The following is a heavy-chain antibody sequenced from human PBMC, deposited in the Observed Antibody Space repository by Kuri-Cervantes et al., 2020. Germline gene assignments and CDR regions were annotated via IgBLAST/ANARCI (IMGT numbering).Heavy chain of an antibody. D-gene: IGHD3-16*02. Sequence: GESLKISCAASGFTFSSYGMHWVRQAPGKGLEWVAVIWYDGSNKYYADSVKGRFTISRDNSKNTLYLQMNSLRAEDTAVYYCARSGGVIAQYGMDVWGQGTTVTVSS. CDR1: GFTFSSYG. CDR3: ARSGGVIAQYGMDV. CDR2: IWYDGSNK. V-gene: IGHV3-33*01. J-gene: IGHJ6*02.